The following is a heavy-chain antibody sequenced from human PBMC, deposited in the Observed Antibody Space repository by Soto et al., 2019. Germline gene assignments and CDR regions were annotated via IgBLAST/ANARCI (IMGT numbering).Heavy chain of an antibody. J-gene: IGHJ3*02. CDR3: ARDRVITFGGVIVSAISRAFDI. CDR1: GGSISSYY. D-gene: IGHD3-16*02. Sequence: SETLSLTCTVSGGSISSYYWSWIRQPPGKGLEWIGYIYYSGSTNYNPSLKSRVTISVDTSKNQFSLKLGSVTAADTAVYYCARDRVITFGGVIVSAISRAFDIWGQGTMVTVSS. V-gene: IGHV4-59*01. CDR2: IYYSGST.